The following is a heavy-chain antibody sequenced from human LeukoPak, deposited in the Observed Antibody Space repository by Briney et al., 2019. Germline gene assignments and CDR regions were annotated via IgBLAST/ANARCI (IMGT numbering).Heavy chain of an antibody. D-gene: IGHD3-10*01. J-gene: IGHJ6*02. CDR2: ISYSGDST. Sequence: GGSLRLSCAASGFTFSSYAMSWVRQAPGEGLEWVSTISYSGDSTYYADSVKGRFTISRDNSKNTLCLLMNSLRAEDTAVYYCAKVPYSDYGSGRPPFMDVWGQGTTVAVSS. CDR1: GFTFSSYA. V-gene: IGHV3-23*01. CDR3: AKVPYSDYGSGRPPFMDV.